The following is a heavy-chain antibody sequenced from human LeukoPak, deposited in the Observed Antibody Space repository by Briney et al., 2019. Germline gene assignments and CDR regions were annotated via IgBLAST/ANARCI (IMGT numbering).Heavy chain of an antibody. CDR1: GFTFSSYA. Sequence: GASVKVSCSASGFTFSSYAMHWVRQAPGKGLEYVSAISSNGGSTYYANSVKGRFTISRDNSKNTLYLQMGSLRAEDVAVYYCARGYDFWSGYWSHSDYWGQGTLVTVSS. CDR2: ISSNGGST. V-gene: IGHV3-64*01. J-gene: IGHJ4*02. D-gene: IGHD3-3*01. CDR3: ARGYDFWSGYWSHSDY.